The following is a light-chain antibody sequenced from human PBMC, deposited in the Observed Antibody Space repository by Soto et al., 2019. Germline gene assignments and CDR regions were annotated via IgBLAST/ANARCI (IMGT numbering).Light chain of an antibody. CDR3: ISYTDRQSYL. J-gene: IGLJ1*01. CDR1: STDVGVYKY. V-gene: IGLV2-14*03. Sequence: QSALTQPASVSGSPGQSITISCTATSTDVGVYKYVSWYQQYPGKAPKLMSYAVSDRPSGVSDRFSGSKSGISASLTISGLQTEDEADYYCISYTDRQSYLFGTGTKLTVL. CDR2: AVS.